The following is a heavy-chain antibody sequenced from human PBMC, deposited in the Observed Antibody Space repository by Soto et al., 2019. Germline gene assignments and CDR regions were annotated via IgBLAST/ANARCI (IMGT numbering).Heavy chain of an antibody. CDR3: AKGLRRLLRTQYYYGLDV. D-gene: IGHD3-10*01. CDR1: GFTFSDYY. J-gene: IGHJ6*02. V-gene: IGHV3-11*05. CDR2: ISGRSSSYT. Sequence: GGSLRLSCAASGFTFSDYYMSWVRQAPGKGLEWVSYISGRSSSYTNYADSVRGRFTISRDNAQNSLYLQMSSLREEDTATYYCAKGLRRLLRTQYYYGLDVWGRGTTVTVSS.